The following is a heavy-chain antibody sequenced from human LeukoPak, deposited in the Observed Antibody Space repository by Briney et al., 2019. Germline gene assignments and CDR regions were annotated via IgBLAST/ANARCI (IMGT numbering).Heavy chain of an antibody. CDR1: GFTFSSYS. J-gene: IGHJ4*02. V-gene: IGHV3-21*01. CDR2: ISSSSSYI. CDR3: ARDTYGGNSFYGADY. D-gene: IGHD4-23*01. Sequence: PGGSLRLSCAASGFTFSSYSMNWVRQAPGKGLEWVSSISSSSSYIYYADSVKGRFTISRDNAKNSLYLQMNSLRAEDTAVYYCARDTYGGNSFYGADYWGQGTLVTVSS.